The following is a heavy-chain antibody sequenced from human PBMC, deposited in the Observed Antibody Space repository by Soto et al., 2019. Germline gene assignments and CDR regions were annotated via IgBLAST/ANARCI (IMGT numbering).Heavy chain of an antibody. Sequence: LSLTCTVSGGSISSYYWSWIRQPPGKGLEWIGNIYYSGSTNYNPSLKSRVTISVDTSKNQFSLKLSSVTAADTAVYYCASHISDYVTILLDYWGQGTLVTVSS. CDR3: ASHISDYVTILLDY. CDR2: IYYSGST. D-gene: IGHD5-12*01. V-gene: IGHV4-59*08. J-gene: IGHJ4*02. CDR1: GGSISSYY.